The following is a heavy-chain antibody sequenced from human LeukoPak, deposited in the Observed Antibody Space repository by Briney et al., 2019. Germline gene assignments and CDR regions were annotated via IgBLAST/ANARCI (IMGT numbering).Heavy chain of an antibody. Sequence: ASVKVSCKASGYTFTSYAMHWVRQAPGQRLEWMGWINAGNGNTKYSQKFQGRVTITRDTSASTAYMELSSQRSEDTAVYYCARDGYCGGDCLDYWGQGTPVTVSS. CDR3: ARDGYCGGDCLDY. J-gene: IGHJ4*02. V-gene: IGHV1-3*01. CDR2: INAGNGNT. D-gene: IGHD2-21*02. CDR1: GYTFTSYA.